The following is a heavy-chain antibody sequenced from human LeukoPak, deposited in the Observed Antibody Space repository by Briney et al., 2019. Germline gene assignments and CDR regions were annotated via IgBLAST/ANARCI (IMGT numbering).Heavy chain of an antibody. CDR2: IYYSGNT. CDR3: ARETRGIPDYYGSGNYYYYMDV. Sequence: SETLSLTCTVSGGSISSYYWSWIRQPPGKGLEWIGNIYYSGNTNYNPSLKSRVTISVDTSKNQFSLKLSSVTAADTAVYYCARETRGIPDYYGSGNYYYYMDVWGKGTTVTVSS. J-gene: IGHJ6*03. CDR1: GGSISSYY. V-gene: IGHV4-59*01. D-gene: IGHD3-10*01.